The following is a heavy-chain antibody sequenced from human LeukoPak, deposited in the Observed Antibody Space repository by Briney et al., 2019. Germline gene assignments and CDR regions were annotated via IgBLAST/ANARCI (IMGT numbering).Heavy chain of an antibody. Sequence: GGSLRLSCTASGFTFGDYAMSWFRQAPGKGLEWVGFIRSKAYGGTTEYAASVKGRFTISRDDSKSIAYLQMNSLKTEDTAVYYCTRDPSYYDILTGYYGWGQGTLVTVSS. J-gene: IGHJ4*02. CDR3: TRDPSYYDILTGYYG. CDR2: IRSKAYGGTT. CDR1: GFTFGDYA. D-gene: IGHD3-9*01. V-gene: IGHV3-49*03.